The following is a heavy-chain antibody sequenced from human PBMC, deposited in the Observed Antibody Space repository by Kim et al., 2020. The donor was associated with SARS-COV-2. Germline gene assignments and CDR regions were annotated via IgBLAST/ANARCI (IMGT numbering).Heavy chain of an antibody. V-gene: IGHV4-30-2*05. Sequence: NPSLKGRVTISVDTSKNQCSLKLSSVTAADTAVYYCARDRTSHTEQAFDIWGQGTMVTVSS. J-gene: IGHJ3*02. D-gene: IGHD1-7*01. CDR3: ARDRTSHTEQAFDI.